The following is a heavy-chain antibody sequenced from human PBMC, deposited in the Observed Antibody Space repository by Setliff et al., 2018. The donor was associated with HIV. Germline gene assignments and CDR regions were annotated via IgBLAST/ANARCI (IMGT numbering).Heavy chain of an antibody. D-gene: IGHD3-10*01. CDR3: ARQPPLSALQVWFGDY. Sequence: SETLSLTCTVSGGSISSGSYYWSWIRQPAGKGLEWIGRIYTSGITNYNPSLKSRVTISVDTSKNQFSLKLTSVTAADTAVYYCARQPPLSALQVWFGDYWGQGILVTVSS. V-gene: IGHV4-61*02. CDR1: GGSISSGSYY. CDR2: IYTSGIT. J-gene: IGHJ4*02.